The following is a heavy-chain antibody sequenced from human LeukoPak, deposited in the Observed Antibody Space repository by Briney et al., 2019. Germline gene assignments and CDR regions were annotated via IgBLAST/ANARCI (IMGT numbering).Heavy chain of an antibody. CDR3: ARDKRGSYYYYGMDV. Sequence: ASVKVSCKASGYTFNSYDIHWVRQATGQGLEWMGRMNPNRGDTDYAQKFQGRVTMTRDTSISTAYMELSSLRSEDTAVYYCARDKRGSYYYYGMDVWGQGATVTVSS. J-gene: IGHJ6*02. CDR2: MNPNRGDT. V-gene: IGHV1-8*01. CDR1: GYTFNSYD.